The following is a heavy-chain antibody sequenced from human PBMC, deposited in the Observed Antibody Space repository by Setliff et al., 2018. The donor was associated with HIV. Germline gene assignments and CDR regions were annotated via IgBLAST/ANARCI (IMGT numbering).Heavy chain of an antibody. J-gene: IGHJ2*01. CDR1: NGSISGDNW. Sequence: SETLSLTCTVSNGSISGDNWWSWVRQPPGKGLEWIGEIYHRGSTNYNPSLKSRVTISVDTSKNQFSLKLSSVTAADTAVYYCARATGYFDLWGRGTLVTVSS. CDR2: IYHRGST. V-gene: IGHV4-4*02. CDR3: ARATGYFDL.